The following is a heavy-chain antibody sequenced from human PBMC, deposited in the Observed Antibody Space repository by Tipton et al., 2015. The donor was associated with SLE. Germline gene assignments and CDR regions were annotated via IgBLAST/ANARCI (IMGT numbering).Heavy chain of an antibody. V-gene: IGHV4-59*12. CDR3: ASTLRVSYFDN. Sequence: TLSLTCTVSGGSISSYYWSWIRQPPGKGLEWIGEINHSGSTNYNPSLKSRVTISVDTSKNQFSLKLSSVTAADTAVYYCASTLRVSYFDNWGQGTLVTVSS. CDR1: GGSISSYY. D-gene: IGHD3-16*01. CDR2: INHSGST. J-gene: IGHJ4*02.